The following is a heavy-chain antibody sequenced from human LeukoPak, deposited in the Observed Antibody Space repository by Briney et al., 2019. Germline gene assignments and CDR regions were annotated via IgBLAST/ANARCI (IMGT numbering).Heavy chain of an antibody. J-gene: IGHJ4*02. CDR1: GFTFSSHD. CDR2: ISYDGGKK. Sequence: GGSLRLSCAASGFTFSSHDMHWVRQAPGKGLEWVAIISYDGGKKDYADSVKGRFTISRDNSKNTLYLQMNSLRAEDTAVYYCARSGWYAGIDYWGQGTLVTVSS. V-gene: IGHV3-30*03. D-gene: IGHD6-19*01. CDR3: ARSGWYAGIDY.